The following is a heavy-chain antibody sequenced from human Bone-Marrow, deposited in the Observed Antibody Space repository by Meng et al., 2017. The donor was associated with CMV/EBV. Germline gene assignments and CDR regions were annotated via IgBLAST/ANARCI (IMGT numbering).Heavy chain of an antibody. CDR1: GYSISSGYY. J-gene: IGHJ4*02. V-gene: IGHV4-38-2*02. CDR2: IYHTGST. CDR3: ARVASQYYDSSGYYSPYYFDY. D-gene: IGHD3-22*01. Sequence: SETLSLTCSVSGYSISSGYYWGWIRQPPGEGLECIGSIYHTGSTYYHPSLKSRLTISVDTSKNQFSLNMSSVTAADTAVYYCARVASQYYDSSGYYSPYYFDYWGQGTLVTVSS.